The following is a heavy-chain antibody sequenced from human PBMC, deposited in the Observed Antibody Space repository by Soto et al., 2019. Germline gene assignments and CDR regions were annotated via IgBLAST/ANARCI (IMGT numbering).Heavy chain of an antibody. CDR2: VYYSGST. Sequence: SETLSLTCTVSGGSISSSSYYWGWIRQPPGKGLEWIGSVYYSGSTYYNPSLKSRVTISVDTSKNQFSLKLSSVTAADTAVYYCADSSGYYWYFDLWGRGTLVTVSS. CDR1: GGSISSSSYY. D-gene: IGHD3-22*01. J-gene: IGHJ2*01. CDR3: ADSSGYYWYFDL. V-gene: IGHV4-39*01.